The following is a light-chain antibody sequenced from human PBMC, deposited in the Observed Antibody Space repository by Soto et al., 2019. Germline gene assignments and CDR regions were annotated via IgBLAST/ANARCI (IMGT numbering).Light chain of an antibody. V-gene: IGLV2-14*01. CDR1: SSDVGGYNH. Sequence: QSALTQPASVSGSPGQSITISCTGTSSDVGGYNHVSWYQQHPGKAPKLIIYEVANRPSGVSNRFSASKSANTASLTISGLQAEDEADYYCSSYTSSSSFYVFGTGPKVTVL. CDR2: EVA. J-gene: IGLJ1*01. CDR3: SSYTSSSSFYV.